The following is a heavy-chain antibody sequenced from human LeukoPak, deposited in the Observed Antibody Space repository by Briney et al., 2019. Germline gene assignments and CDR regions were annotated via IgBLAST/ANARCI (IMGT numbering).Heavy chain of an antibody. D-gene: IGHD6-19*01. J-gene: IGHJ4*02. Sequence: GASVKVSCKPSGYAFTGYYIHWLRQAPVQGLEWMGWINPNTGATIYAQRFQGRVTMTRDTSINTAYMELSTLTSDDTGVYYCARDRVGSGWPRPYYFEKWGQGTLVTVSS. CDR2: INPNTGAT. CDR3: ARDRVGSGWPRPYYFEK. CDR1: GYAFTGYY. V-gene: IGHV1-2*02.